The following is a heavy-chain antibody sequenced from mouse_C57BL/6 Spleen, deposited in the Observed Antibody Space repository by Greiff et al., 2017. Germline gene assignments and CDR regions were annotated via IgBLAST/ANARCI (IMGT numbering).Heavy chain of an antibody. D-gene: IGHD1-2*01. CDR1: GYTFTDYY. V-gene: IGHV1-75*01. CDR2: IFPGSGST. CDR3: ARSGYYGSFDY. J-gene: IGHJ2*01. Sequence: QVHVKQSGPELVKPGASVKISCKASGYTFTDYYINWVKQRPGQGLEWIGWIFPGSGSTYYNEKFKGKATLTVDKSSSTAYMLLSSLTSEDSAVYFCARSGYYGSFDYWGQGTTLTVSS.